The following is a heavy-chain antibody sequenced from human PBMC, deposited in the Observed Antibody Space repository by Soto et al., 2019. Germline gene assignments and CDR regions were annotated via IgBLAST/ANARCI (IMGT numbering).Heavy chain of an antibody. V-gene: IGHV4-30-4*01. CDR3: ARVYQSRAGIFDY. J-gene: IGHJ4*02. CDR1: GGSISSGDYY. Sequence: QVQLQESGPGLVKPSQTLSLTCTVSGGSISSGDYYWSWIRQPPGKGLEWIGYIYYSGSTYYNPSLKSRGTISVATCKNQFSLKLSSVTAADTAVYYCARVYQSRAGIFDYWGQGTLVTVSS. D-gene: IGHD6-25*01. CDR2: IYYSGST.